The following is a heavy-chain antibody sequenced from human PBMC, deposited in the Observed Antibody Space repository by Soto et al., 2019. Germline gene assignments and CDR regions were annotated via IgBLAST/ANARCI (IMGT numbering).Heavy chain of an antibody. CDR1: GFTFSSYS. CDR2: ISSSSSYI. D-gene: IGHD3-10*01. J-gene: IGHJ6*02. CDR3: ARGRVRGDYYYYYYGMDV. V-gene: IGHV3-21*01. Sequence: GGSLRLSCAASGFTFSSYSMNWVRQAPGKGLEWVSSISSSSSYIYYADSVKGRFTISRDNAKNSLYLQMNSLRAEDTAVYYCARGRVRGDYYYYYYGMDVWGQGTTVTVSS.